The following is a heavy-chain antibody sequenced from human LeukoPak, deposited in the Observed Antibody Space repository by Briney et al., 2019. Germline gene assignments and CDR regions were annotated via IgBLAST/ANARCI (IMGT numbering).Heavy chain of an antibody. V-gene: IGHV5-10-1*01. CDR3: ARHPGSSGWTSHNDY. Sequence: PGESLKISCKGSGYSFTSYWISWVRQMPGKGLEWVGRIDPSDSYTNYSPSFQGHVTISADKSISTAYLLWSSLKASDTAMYYCARHPGSSGWTSHNDYWGQGTLVTVSS. CDR2: IDPSDSYT. D-gene: IGHD6-19*01. CDR1: GYSFTSYW. J-gene: IGHJ4*02.